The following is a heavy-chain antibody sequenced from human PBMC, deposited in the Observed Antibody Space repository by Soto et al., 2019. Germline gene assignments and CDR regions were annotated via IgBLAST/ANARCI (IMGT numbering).Heavy chain of an antibody. D-gene: IGHD3-16*02. V-gene: IGHV4-38-2*01. J-gene: IGHJ5*02. CDR2: IYHSGST. CDR1: GYSISSGYY. Sequence: CAVSGYSISSGYYWGWIRQPPGKGLEWIGSIYHSGSTYYNPSLKSRVTISVDTSKNQFSLKLSSVTAADTAVYYCARAYYDYVWGSYRLNWFDPWGQGTLVTVSS. CDR3: ARAYYDYVWGSYRLNWFDP.